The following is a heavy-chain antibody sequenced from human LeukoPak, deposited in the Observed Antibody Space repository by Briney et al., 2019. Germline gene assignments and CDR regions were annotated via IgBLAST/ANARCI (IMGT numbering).Heavy chain of an antibody. Sequence: PRESPTLSCAASGFTFSDYYMSWICQAPGQGLESVSYISSSGSYTKYDDPVKSRFTISRDNAKNSLYMQMNSLRAEDTALYYCARVIGSSPTNCWFDPWGQG. D-gene: IGHD6-13*01. J-gene: IGHJ5*02. CDR3: ARVIGSSPTNCWFDP. CDR2: ISSSGSYT. CDR1: GFTFSDYY. V-gene: IGHV3-11*05.